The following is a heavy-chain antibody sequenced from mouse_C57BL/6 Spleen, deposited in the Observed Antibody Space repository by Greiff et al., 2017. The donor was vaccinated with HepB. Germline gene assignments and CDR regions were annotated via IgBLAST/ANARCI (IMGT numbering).Heavy chain of an antibody. J-gene: IGHJ2*01. CDR3: TRSGKNLAGTFFDY. V-gene: IGHV1-5*01. Sequence: EVQLQQSGTVLARPGASVKMSCKTSGYTFTSYWMYWVKQRPGQGLEWIGAIYPGNSDTSYNQKFKGKAKLTAVTSASTAYMELSSLTNEDSAVYYCTRSGKNLAGTFFDYWGQGTTLTVSS. CDR1: GYTFTSYW. CDR2: IYPGNSDT. D-gene: IGHD4-1*01.